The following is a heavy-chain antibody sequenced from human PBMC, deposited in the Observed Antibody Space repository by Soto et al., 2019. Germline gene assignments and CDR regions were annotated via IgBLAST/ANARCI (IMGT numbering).Heavy chain of an antibody. CDR1: GGSISSSNW. CDR3: ARGNLYGGKDYFDY. D-gene: IGHD4-17*01. CDR2: IYHGGST. V-gene: IGHV4-4*02. J-gene: IGHJ4*02. Sequence: SETLSLTCAVSGGSISSSNWWSWVRQPPGKGLEWIGEIYHGGSTNYNPSLKSRVTISVDKSKNQFSLKLSSVTAADTAVYYCARGNLYGGKDYFDYWGQGTLVTVSS.